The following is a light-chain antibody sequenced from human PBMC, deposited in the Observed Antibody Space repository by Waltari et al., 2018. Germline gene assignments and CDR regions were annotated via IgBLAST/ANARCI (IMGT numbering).Light chain of an antibody. V-gene: IGKV3-15*01. CDR3: QQYNDWPRT. CDR1: QSVSTT. CDR2: GAS. J-gene: IGKJ1*01. Sequence: EIVMTQSPAILSASPGERATLPCSVSQSVSTTLAWYQQKPGQAPRLLIYGASTRATGIPDRFSGSGSGTEFTLTISSLQSEDFVVYSCQQYNDWPRTFGQGTKVEIK.